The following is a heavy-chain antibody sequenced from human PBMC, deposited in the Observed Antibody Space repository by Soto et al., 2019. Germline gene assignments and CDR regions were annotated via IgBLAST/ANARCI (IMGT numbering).Heavy chain of an antibody. J-gene: IGHJ3*02. Sequence: WASVKVSCKASGYTFTSYGISWVRQAPGQGLEWMGWISAYNGNTNYAQKLQGRVTMTTDTSTSTAYMELRSLRSDDTAVYYCARDRVTMIVVAPEEAFDIWGQGTMVTVSS. D-gene: IGHD3-22*01. V-gene: IGHV1-18*01. CDR3: ARDRVTMIVVAPEEAFDI. CDR1: GYTFTSYG. CDR2: ISAYNGNT.